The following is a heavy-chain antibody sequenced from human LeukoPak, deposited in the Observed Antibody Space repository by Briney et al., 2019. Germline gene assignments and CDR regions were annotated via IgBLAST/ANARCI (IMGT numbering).Heavy chain of an antibody. V-gene: IGHV4-59*01. D-gene: IGHD6-13*01. Sequence: SETLSLTCTVSGGSIRSYYWSWIRQPPGKGLEWIGYIYYSGNTNYNPSLKSRVTISVDTSKNQFSLKLSSVTAADTAVYYCARVLGSWPNHAFDIWGQGTMVTVSS. CDR2: IYYSGNT. CDR3: ARVLGSWPNHAFDI. CDR1: GGSIRSYY. J-gene: IGHJ3*02.